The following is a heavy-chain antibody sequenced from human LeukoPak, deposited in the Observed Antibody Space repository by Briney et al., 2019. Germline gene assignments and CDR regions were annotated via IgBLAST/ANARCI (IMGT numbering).Heavy chain of an antibody. V-gene: IGHV4-34*01. CDR2: INHSGST. J-gene: IGHJ3*02. CDR1: GGSFSGYY. Sequence: SETLSLTCAVYGGSFSGYYWSWIRQPPGKGLEWIGEINHSGSTNYNPSLKSRVTISVDTSKNQFSLKLSSVTALDTAVYYCARTFSVRYFDWFRWPDAFDIWGQGTMVTVSS. CDR3: ARTFSVRYFDWFRWPDAFDI. D-gene: IGHD3-9*01.